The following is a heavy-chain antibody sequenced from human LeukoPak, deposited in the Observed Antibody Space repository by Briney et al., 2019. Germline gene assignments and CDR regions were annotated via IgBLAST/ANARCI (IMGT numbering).Heavy chain of an antibody. CDR2: IYYSGST. J-gene: IGHJ4*02. CDR1: GGSISSYY. V-gene: IGHV4-59*01. CDR3: AIGRPGYFDY. Sequence: PSETLSLTCTVTGGSISSYYWSWIRQPPGKGLEWIGYIYYSGSTNYNPSLKSRVTISVDTSKNQFSLKLSSVTAADTAVYYCAIGRPGYFDYWGQGTLVTVSS.